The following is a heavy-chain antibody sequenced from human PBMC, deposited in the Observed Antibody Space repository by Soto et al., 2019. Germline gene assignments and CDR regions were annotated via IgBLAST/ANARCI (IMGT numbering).Heavy chain of an antibody. CDR2: IYYSGSP. D-gene: IGHD3-10*02. Sequence: QVQLQESGPGLVKPSETLSLTCTGSGGSISSYYCSWIRHPPGKGLEWFGYIYYSGSPNYNPSVKTRITISVDTYKNPFALTLSSVTAADAALYYCARHREHSVRGVIIGAFDCWGRGKIVTVAS. V-gene: IGHV4-59*08. CDR1: GGSISSYY. J-gene: IGHJ3*01. CDR3: ARHREHSVRGVIIGAFDC.